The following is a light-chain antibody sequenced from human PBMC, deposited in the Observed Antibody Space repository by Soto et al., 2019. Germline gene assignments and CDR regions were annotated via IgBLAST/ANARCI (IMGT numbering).Light chain of an antibody. Sequence: QSALTQPASVSGSPGQSITISCTGTSSDIGAYKYVSWYQVHPGKAPKVLIYEVRSRPSEVSDRFSGSKSGNTASLTISGLQAEDEARYYCSSYTSSSTLVFGGGTKLTVL. CDR3: SSYTSSSTLV. CDR1: SSDIGAYKY. J-gene: IGLJ3*02. CDR2: EVR. V-gene: IGLV2-14*01.